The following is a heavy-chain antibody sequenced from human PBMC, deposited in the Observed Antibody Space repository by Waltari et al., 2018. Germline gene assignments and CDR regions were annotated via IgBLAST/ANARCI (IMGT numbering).Heavy chain of an antibody. CDR3: ARTSLGDYGN. CDR2: IKQDGSEE. J-gene: IGHJ4*02. D-gene: IGHD4-17*01. CDR1: GFTFNSQW. V-gene: IGHV3-7*01. Sequence: EVQLVESGGGLVQPGGSLRLSCTTSGFTFNSQWMSWVRQAPGKGLEWVANIKQDGSEEYYVDSGKGRFTISRDNAQNSLYLQMNSLRAEDTAVYYCARTSLGDYGNWGQGTLVTVSS.